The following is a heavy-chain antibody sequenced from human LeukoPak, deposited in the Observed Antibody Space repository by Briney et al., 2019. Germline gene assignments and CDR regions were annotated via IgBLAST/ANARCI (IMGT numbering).Heavy chain of an antibody. CDR3: ARVWDGYSGEDY. V-gene: IGHV3-48*01. D-gene: IGHD5-18*01. J-gene: IGHJ4*02. CDR2: TSSSGSIM. CDR1: GFTFSNYN. Sequence: PGGSLRLSCAASGFTFSNYNMIWVRQAPGKGLESVSYTSSSGSIMHYADSVRGRFTISRDNAKKSLYLQMNSLRAEDTAVYYCARVWDGYSGEDYWGQGTLVTVSS.